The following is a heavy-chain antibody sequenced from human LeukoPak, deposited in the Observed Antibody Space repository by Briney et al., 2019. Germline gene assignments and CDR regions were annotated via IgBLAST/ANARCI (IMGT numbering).Heavy chain of an antibody. CDR3: AGGARYSSGGSCYFREFHY. V-gene: IGHV4-4*07. Sequence: SETLSLTCTVSGGSISSYYWSWIRQPAGKGLEWIGRIYTSGSTNYNPSLKSRVTMSVDTSKNQFPLKLSSVTAADTAVYYCAGGARYSSGGSCYFREFHYWGQGTLVTVSS. CDR2: IYTSGST. D-gene: IGHD2-15*01. CDR1: GGSISSYY. J-gene: IGHJ4*02.